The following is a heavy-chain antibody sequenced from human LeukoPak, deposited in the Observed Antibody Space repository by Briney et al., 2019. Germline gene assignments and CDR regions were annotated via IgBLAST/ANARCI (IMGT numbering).Heavy chain of an antibody. J-gene: IGHJ6*04. D-gene: IGHD3-10*01. CDR3: ARQRGSGSFAPYYMDV. V-gene: IGHV5-51*01. CDR1: GYSFTTFW. Sequence: GESLKVSCKGSGYSFTTFWIGWVRQVPGKGLELMGIIYPGDSDTRYSPSFQGQVTISADKSISTAYLQWSGLRASDTAMYYCARQRGSGSFAPYYMDVWGKGTTVTVSS. CDR2: IYPGDSDT.